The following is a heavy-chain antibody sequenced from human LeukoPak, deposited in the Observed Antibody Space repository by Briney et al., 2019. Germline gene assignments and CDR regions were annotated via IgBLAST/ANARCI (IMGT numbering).Heavy chain of an antibody. J-gene: IGHJ5*02. Sequence: GGSLRLSCAASGFTFSTFWMTWVRQAPGKGLEGVANIKQDGRETYYVASVKGRFTISRDNAKNSLYLQMNSLRAEDTAVYHCARKLYYYDSSAAGWFDPWGQGTLVTVSS. CDR2: IKQDGRET. CDR3: ARKLYYYDSSAAGWFDP. D-gene: IGHD3-22*01. CDR1: GFTFSTFW. V-gene: IGHV3-7*01.